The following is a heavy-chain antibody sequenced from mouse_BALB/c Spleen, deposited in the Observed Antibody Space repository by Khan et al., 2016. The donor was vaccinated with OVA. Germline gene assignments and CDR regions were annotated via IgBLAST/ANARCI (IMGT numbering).Heavy chain of an antibody. J-gene: IGHJ2*01. Sequence: EVELVESGGGFVKPGGSLKLSCAASGFTFSNYGLSWVRQTPEKRLEWVATISSGGSYTYYPDSVKGRFTISRDNAENTLYLQMSSLRSEDTAMYYCARTAGYYGSGYVDYWGQGTTLTVSS. V-gene: IGHV5-9-3*01. CDR1: GFTFSNYG. CDR2: ISSGGSYT. CDR3: ARTAGYYGSGYVDY. D-gene: IGHD1-1*01.